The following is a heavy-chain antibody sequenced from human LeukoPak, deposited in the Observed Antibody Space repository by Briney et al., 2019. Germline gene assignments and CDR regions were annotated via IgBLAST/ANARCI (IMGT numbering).Heavy chain of an antibody. Sequence: GGSLRLSCAASGFTFSGYGMNWVRQAPGKGLEWVSSISSTSYYIYYADSVKGRFTISRDNAKNSLFLQMNSLRAEDTAVYYCASGLKRDSGGPSISDYWGQGTLVTVSS. V-gene: IGHV3-21*01. CDR1: GFTFSGYG. CDR2: ISSTSYYI. D-gene: IGHD3-16*01. J-gene: IGHJ4*02. CDR3: ASGLKRDSGGPSISDY.